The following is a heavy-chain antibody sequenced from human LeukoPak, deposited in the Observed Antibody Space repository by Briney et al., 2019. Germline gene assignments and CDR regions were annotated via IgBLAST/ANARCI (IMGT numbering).Heavy chain of an antibody. CDR1: GGSISSYY. CDR2: IYYSGST. J-gene: IGHJ3*02. CDR3: ARQTPRAGWFGDSAPFDI. D-gene: IGHD3-10*01. V-gene: IGHV4-59*01. Sequence: PSETLSLTCTVSGGSISSYYWSWIRQPPGKGLEWIGYIYYSGSTNYNPSLKSRVTISVDTSKNQFSLKLSSVTAADTAVYYCARQTPRAGWFGDSAPFDIWGQGTMVTVSS.